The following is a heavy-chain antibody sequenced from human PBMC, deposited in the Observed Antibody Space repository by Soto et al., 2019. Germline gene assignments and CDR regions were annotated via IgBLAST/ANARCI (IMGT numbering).Heavy chain of an antibody. CDR1: GFTFSNYW. J-gene: IGHJ2*01. CDR3: ARDWFFDL. V-gene: IGHV3-7*01. Sequence: EVQLVESGGGLVQSGGSLRLSCAASGFTFSNYWMNWVRQAPGKGLEWVANIKQIGSEKYYVDSVKGRFTISRDNAKNSLYLQMNAQSVEDTAVYYCARDWFFDLWGRGTLVTVSS. CDR2: IKQIGSEK.